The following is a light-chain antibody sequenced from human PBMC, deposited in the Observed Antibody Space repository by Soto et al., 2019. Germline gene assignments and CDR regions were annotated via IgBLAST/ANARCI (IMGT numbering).Light chain of an antibody. CDR1: RSVSANN. V-gene: IGKV3-20*01. Sequence: IVFTQSPGTLSSSPGERATLSCRASRSVSANNLAWYQQRPGQAPRLLIYGASRRATGIPDRFSGSGSGTDFTLTISRLEPEDVAVYYCQQYDNSVWTFGQGTKVDIK. CDR2: GAS. CDR3: QQYDNSVWT. J-gene: IGKJ1*01.